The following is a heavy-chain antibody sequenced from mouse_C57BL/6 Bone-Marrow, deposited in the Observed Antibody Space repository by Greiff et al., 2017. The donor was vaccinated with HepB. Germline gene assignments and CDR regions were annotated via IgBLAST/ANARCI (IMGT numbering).Heavy chain of an antibody. CDR1: GYTFTDYY. D-gene: IGHD2-1*01. J-gene: IGHJ2*01. CDR2: INPNNGGT. CDR3: ARNHFYYGNYVNYFDY. Sequence: EVQLQQSGPELVKPGASVKISCKASGYTFTDYYMNWVKQSHGKSLEWIGDINPNNGGTSYNQKFKGKATLTVDKSSSTAYMELRSLTSEDSAVYYCARNHFYYGNYVNYFDYWGQGTTLTVSS. V-gene: IGHV1-26*01.